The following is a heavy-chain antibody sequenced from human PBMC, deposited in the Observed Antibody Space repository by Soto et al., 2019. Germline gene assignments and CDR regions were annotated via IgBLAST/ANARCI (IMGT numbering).Heavy chain of an antibody. D-gene: IGHD1-1*01. CDR2: ISAHNGNT. CDR1: GYAFTTYG. Sequence: QVHLVQSGAEVKKPGASVKVSCKGSGYAFTTYGITWVRQAPGQGLEWRGWISAHNGNTNYAQKLQGRVTVTRDTSTSTAYMELRSLRSDDTAVYYCARGRYGDYWGKGDLVTVSS. J-gene: IGHJ4*02. V-gene: IGHV1-18*01. CDR3: ARGRYGDY.